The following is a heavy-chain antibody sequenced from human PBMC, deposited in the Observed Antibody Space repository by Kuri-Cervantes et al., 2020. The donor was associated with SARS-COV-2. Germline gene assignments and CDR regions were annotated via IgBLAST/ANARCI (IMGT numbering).Heavy chain of an antibody. V-gene: IGHV3-53*01. CDR2: VYVHRT. D-gene: IGHD6-13*01. CDR1: CSISNYV. J-gene: IGHJ4*02. CDR3: ARGRYTNSWYYFDY. Sequence: CSISNYVLMWFCQAPGEGLGWVSVVYVHRTEYADSVKGRFTISRDNSNNTVYLQMNSLRAEDAAVYYCARGRYTNSWYYFDYWGQGTLVTVSS.